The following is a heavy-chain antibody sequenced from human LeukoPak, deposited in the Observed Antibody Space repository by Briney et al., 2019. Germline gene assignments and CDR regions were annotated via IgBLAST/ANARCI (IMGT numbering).Heavy chain of an antibody. D-gene: IGHD5-12*01. CDR3: ARDLVATTTNFDY. V-gene: IGHV1-69*01. J-gene: IGHJ4*02. CDR2: IIPIFGTA. Sequence: GSSVKVSCKASGGTFSSYAISWVRQAPGQGLEWMGGIIPIFGTANYAQKFQGRVTITADESTSTAYMELSSLRSEDTAVYYCARDLVATTTNFDYWGQGTLVTVSS. CDR1: GGTFSSYA.